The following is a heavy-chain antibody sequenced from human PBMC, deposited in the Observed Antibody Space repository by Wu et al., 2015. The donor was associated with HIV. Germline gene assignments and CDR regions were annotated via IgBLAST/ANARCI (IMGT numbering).Heavy chain of an antibody. V-gene: IGHV1-46*01. D-gene: IGHD3-16*01. CDR1: GYTFTTYS. Sequence: QVQLVQSGTEVKETGASVKISCKASGYTFTTYSIHWVRQAPGQGLEWVGTLDPSGGRRRNALKFRDRITMTRDMSTSTVYMELRRLTVEDTAVYYCARERYGAVSGLSMDVVGTRDQGHRLL. J-gene: IGHJ6*01. CDR2: LDPSGGRR. CDR3: ARERYGAVSGLSMDV.